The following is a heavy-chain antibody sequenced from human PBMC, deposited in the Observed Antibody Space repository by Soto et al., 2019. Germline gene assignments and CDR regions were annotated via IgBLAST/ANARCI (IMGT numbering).Heavy chain of an antibody. D-gene: IGHD6-19*01. V-gene: IGHV4-59*01. Sequence: PETLSLTCTVSGGSISSYYWSWIRQPPGKGLEWIGYIYYSGSTNYNPSLKSRVTISVDTSKNQFSLKLSSVTAADTAVYYCARDEASSSGWYYFDYWGQGTLVTVSS. CDR2: IYYSGST. J-gene: IGHJ4*02. CDR1: GGSISSYY. CDR3: ARDEASSSGWYYFDY.